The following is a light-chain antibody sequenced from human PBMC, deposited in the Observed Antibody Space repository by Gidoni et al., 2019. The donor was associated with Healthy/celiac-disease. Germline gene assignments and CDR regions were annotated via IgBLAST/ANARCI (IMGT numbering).Light chain of an antibody. CDR2: SNS. J-gene: IGLJ2*01. V-gene: IGLV1-40*01. Sequence: QSVLTQPPSVSGAPGQRVTISCTGSSSNIGAGYDVHWYQQLPGTAPQLHIHSNSHRPSGVPDRFSGSKSGTSASLAITGLQAEDVADYYCQSYDSSLSALVFGGGTKLTVL. CDR1: SSNIGAGYD. CDR3: QSYDSSLSALV.